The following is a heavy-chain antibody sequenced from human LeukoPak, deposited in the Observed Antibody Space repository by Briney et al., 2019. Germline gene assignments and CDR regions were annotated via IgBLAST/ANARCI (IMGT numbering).Heavy chain of an antibody. CDR1: GFTFSSYS. V-gene: IGHV3-48*01. D-gene: IGHD6-25*01. CDR3: ARDGLAAATLHWCFDL. CDR2: ISSSSSTI. Sequence: GGSLGLSCAASGFTFSSYSMNWVRQAPGKGLEWVSYISSSSSTIYYADSVKGRFTISRDNAKNSLYLQMNSLRAEDTAVYYCARDGLAAATLHWCFDLWGRGTLVTVSS. J-gene: IGHJ2*01.